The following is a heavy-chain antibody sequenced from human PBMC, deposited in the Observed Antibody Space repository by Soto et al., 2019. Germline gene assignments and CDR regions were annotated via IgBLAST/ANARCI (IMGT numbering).Heavy chain of an antibody. Sequence: GGSLRLSCAASGFTFSNAWMSWVRQAPGKGLEWVGRIKSKTDGGTTDYAAPVKGRFTISRDDSKNTLYLQMNSLKTEDTAVYYCTTDPVYNWNDGIDYWGQGTLVTVSS. J-gene: IGHJ4*02. CDR1: GFTFSNAW. CDR2: IKSKTDGGTT. CDR3: TTDPVYNWNDGIDY. D-gene: IGHD1-1*01. V-gene: IGHV3-15*01.